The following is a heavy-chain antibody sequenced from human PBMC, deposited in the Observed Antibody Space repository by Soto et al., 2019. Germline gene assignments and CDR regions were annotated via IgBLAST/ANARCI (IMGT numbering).Heavy chain of an antibody. CDR2: LNSDGSTT. V-gene: IGHV3-74*01. J-gene: IGHJ6*02. CDR1: GFTFGSYW. D-gene: IGHD2-15*01. CDR3: ARTLVAAGFYYDYGMDV. Sequence: EVQLVESGGGLVQPGGSLRLSCAASGFTFGSYWMHWVRHAPGKGLVWVARLNSDGSTTSYADSVRGRFTISRDNAKSTLYLQMNSLRAEDTAVYYCARTLVAAGFYYDYGMDVWGQGTTVTVS.